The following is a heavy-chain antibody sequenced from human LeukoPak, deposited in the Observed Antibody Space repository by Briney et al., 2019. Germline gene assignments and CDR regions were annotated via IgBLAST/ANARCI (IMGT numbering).Heavy chain of an antibody. J-gene: IGHJ4*02. CDR1: GLSYSDSY. V-gene: IGHV3-11*03. CDR3: AKANWVSNADAVW. Sequence: GGSLRLSCAASGLSYSDSYMTWIRQAPGKGLEWVSYISSSGSYTNYADSVQGRFTVSRDNGKNSLFLHMTSLRVEDTAIYYCAKANWVSNADAVWWGQGTQVTVSS. D-gene: IGHD1-1*01. CDR2: ISSSGSYT.